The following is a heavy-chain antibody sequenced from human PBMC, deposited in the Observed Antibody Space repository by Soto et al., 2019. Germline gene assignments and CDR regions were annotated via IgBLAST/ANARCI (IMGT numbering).Heavy chain of an antibody. Sequence: EVQVWESGGGLVQPGGSLTLSCAASGFTFSSYGMNWVRLAPGKGLEWVAAVSTTGGNNYYADAVKGRFTISRVNSMTTVLLRMNSLRVDDTATYDCAKTGPGSGFSRYYFESWGQGTLVTVSS. CDR3: AKTGPGSGFSRYYFES. CDR1: GFTFSSYG. J-gene: IGHJ4*02. D-gene: IGHD6-19*01. CDR2: VSTTGGNN. V-gene: IGHV3-23*01.